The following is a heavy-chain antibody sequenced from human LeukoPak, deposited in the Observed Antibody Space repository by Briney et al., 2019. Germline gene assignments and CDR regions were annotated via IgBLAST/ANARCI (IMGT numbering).Heavy chain of an antibody. D-gene: IGHD2-2*01. CDR2: IYTSGST. J-gene: IGHJ6*03. V-gene: IGHV4-4*07. CDR1: GGSISSYY. Sequence: PSETLSLTCTVSGGSISSYYWSWIRQPAGKGLEWIGRIYTSGSTNYNPSLKSRVTMSVDMSNNQFSLKLSSVTAADTAVYYCARECSTSCYGGAYYYYMDVWGKGTTVSVSS. CDR3: ARECSTSCYGGAYYYYMDV.